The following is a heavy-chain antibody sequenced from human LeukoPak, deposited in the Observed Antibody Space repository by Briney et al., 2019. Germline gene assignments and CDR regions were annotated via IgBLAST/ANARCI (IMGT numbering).Heavy chain of an antibody. CDR2: ISGDGGST. J-gene: IGHJ4*02. V-gene: IGHV3-43*02. CDR3: AKDIGSVAVRGFDY. D-gene: IGHD6-19*01. Sequence: PGGSLRLSCAASGFTLDDYAMHWLRQAPGKGLEWVSLISGDGGSTYYADSVKGRFTISRDNSKNSLYLQMNSLRTEDTALYYCAKDIGSVAVRGFDYWGQGTLVTVSS. CDR1: GFTLDDYA.